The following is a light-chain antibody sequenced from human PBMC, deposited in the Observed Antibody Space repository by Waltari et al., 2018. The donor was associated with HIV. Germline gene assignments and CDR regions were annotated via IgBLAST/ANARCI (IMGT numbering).Light chain of an antibody. V-gene: IGLV2-14*01. CDR3: SSYTSRNTVV. Sequence: QSALTQPASVSGSPGQSITISCSGTSSDVGAYNYVSWYRHHPGKAPELMIYEVFNRPSGVSNRFSGSKSYNTASLTISGLQADDEADYYCSSYTSRNTVVFGGGTKVTVL. CDR2: EVF. CDR1: SSDVGAYNY. J-gene: IGLJ2*01.